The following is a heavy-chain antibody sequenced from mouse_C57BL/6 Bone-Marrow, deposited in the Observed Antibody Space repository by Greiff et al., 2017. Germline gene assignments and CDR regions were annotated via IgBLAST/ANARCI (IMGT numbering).Heavy chain of an antibody. CDR2: ISDGGSYT. V-gene: IGHV5-4*03. J-gene: IGHJ4*01. CDR1: GFTFSSYA. CDR3: ARGLDYYAMDY. Sequence: DVMLVESGGGLVKPGGSLKLSCAASGFTFSSYAMSWVRQTPGKRLEWVGTISDGGSYTYYPDNVKGRFTISRDNAKNTLYLQLSQLKSEDTAMYYCARGLDYYAMDYWGQGTSVTVSS.